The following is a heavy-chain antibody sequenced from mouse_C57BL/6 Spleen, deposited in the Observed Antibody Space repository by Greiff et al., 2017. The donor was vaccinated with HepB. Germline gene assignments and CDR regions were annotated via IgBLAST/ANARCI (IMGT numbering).Heavy chain of an antibody. CDR3: ARSGFTTVVAFDY. V-gene: IGHV1-50*01. CDR1: GYTFTSYW. CDR2: IDPSDSYT. J-gene: IGHJ2*01. Sequence: QVQLQQPGAELVKPGASVKLSCKASGYTFTSYWMQWVKQRPGQGLEWIGEIDPSDSYTNYNQKFKGKATLTVDTSSSTAYMQLSSLTSEDSAVYYCARSGFTTVVAFDYWGQGTTLTVSS. D-gene: IGHD1-1*01.